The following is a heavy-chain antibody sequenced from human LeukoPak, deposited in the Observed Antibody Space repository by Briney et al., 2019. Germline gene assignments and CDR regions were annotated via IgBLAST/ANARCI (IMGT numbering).Heavy chain of an antibody. CDR3: TTNIGPDSSGYYSNWYFDL. V-gene: IGHV3-15*01. J-gene: IGHJ2*01. Sequence: GGSLRLSCAASGFTFSNAWMSWVRQAPGKGLEWVVRIKSKTDGGTTDYAAPVKGRFTISRDDSKNTLYLQMNSLKTEDTAVYYCTTNIGPDSSGYYSNWYFDLWGRGTLVTVSS. CDR2: IKSKTDGGTT. CDR1: GFTFSNAW. D-gene: IGHD3-22*01.